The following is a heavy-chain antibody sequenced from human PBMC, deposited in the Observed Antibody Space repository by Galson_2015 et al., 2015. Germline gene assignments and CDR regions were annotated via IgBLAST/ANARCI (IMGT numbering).Heavy chain of an antibody. Sequence: SLRLSCAASGFTFSSYSMNWVRQAPGKGLEWVSYISSSSSTIYYADSVRGRFTISRDNAKNSLYLQMNSLRDEDTAVYYCARDRYSSSWLDAFDIWGQGTMVTVSS. V-gene: IGHV3-48*02. CDR2: ISSSSSTI. J-gene: IGHJ3*02. CDR1: GFTFSSYS. CDR3: ARDRYSSSWLDAFDI. D-gene: IGHD6-13*01.